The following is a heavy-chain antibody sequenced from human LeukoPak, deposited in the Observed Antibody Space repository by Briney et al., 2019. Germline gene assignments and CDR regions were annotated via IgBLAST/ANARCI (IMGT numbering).Heavy chain of an antibody. CDR1: GFSFSSYG. D-gene: IGHD3-16*02. J-gene: IGHJ6*03. CDR3: ARVVIDYHYYYYYYMDV. V-gene: IGHV3-33*01. Sequence: GGSLRLSCASSGFSFSSYGMHWVRQAPGKGLEWVALIWYDGSYYAGSVKGRFTISRDNSHNTLYLQMNSLRAEDTAVYYCARVVIDYHYYYYYYMDVWGKGTTVTVSS. CDR2: IWYDGS.